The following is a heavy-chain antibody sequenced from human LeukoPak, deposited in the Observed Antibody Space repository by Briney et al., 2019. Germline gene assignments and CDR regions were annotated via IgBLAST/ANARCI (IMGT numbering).Heavy chain of an antibody. J-gene: IGHJ5*02. CDR3: AAGYSSSAFDH. CDR1: GYTFTSYY. CDR2: INPSGGST. Sequence: GSVTVSCKASGYTFTSYYMHWVRQAPGQGLEWMGIINPSGGSTIYAQKFQGRVTITRDMSTSTVYMELSSLRSEDTAVYYCAAGYSSSAFDHWGQGTLVTVSS. D-gene: IGHD6-13*01. V-gene: IGHV1-46*01.